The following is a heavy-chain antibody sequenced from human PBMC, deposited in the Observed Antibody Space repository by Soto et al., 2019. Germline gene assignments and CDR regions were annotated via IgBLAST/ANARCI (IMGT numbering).Heavy chain of an antibody. D-gene: IGHD6-19*01. CDR3: AKVASSGWYVWYGFDI. CDR1: GFTFSSYA. J-gene: IGHJ3*02. CDR2: ISGSGGST. V-gene: IGHV3-23*01. Sequence: PGGSLRLSCAASGFTFSSYAMSWVRQAPGKGLEWVSAISGSGGSTYYADSVKGRFTISRDNSKNTLYLQMNSLRAEDTAVYYCAKVASSGWYVWYGFDIWGQGTMVTVSS.